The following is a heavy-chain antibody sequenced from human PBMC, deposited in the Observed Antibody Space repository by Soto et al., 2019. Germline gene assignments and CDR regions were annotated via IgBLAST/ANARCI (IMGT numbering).Heavy chain of an antibody. CDR2: ISSSSSYI. V-gene: IGHV3-21*01. CDR3: ASDTYYYGSGSYYNGIDY. Sequence: EVQLVESGGGLVKPGGSLRLSCAASGFTFSSYSMNWVRQAPGKGLEWVSSISSSSSYIYYADSVKGRFTISRDNAKNSLYLQMNSLRAEDTAVYYCASDTYYYGSGSYYNGIDYWGQGTLVTVSS. CDR1: GFTFSSYS. D-gene: IGHD3-10*01. J-gene: IGHJ4*02.